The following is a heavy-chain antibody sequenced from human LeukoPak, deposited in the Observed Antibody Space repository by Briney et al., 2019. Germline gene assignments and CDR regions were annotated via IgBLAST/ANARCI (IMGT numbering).Heavy chain of an antibody. D-gene: IGHD3-16*01. CDR3: ARSSKLGGYFDY. J-gene: IGHJ4*02. Sequence: ASVKVSCKASGYTFSNFGISWVRQAPGQGLEWMGGIIPIFGTANYAQKFQGRVTITADESTSTAYMELSSLRSEDTAVYYCARSSKLGGYFDYWGQGTLVTVSS. CDR1: GYTFSNFG. V-gene: IGHV1-69*13. CDR2: IIPIFGTA.